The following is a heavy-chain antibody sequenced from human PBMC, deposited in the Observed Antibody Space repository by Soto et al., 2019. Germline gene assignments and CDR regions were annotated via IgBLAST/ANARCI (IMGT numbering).Heavy chain of an antibody. CDR2: IYYSGST. J-gene: IGHJ6*02. D-gene: IGHD1-7*01. CDR3: ERGNSRYGMDV. CDR1: GGSISSYY. V-gene: IGHV4-59*01. Sequence: SETLSLTCTVSGGSISSYYWSWIRQPPGKGLEWIGYIYYSGSTNYNPSLKSRVTISVDTSKNQFSLKLSSVTAADTAVYYCERGNSRYGMDVWGQGTTVPVYS.